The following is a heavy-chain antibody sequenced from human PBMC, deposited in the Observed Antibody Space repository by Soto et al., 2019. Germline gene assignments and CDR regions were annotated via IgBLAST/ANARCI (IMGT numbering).Heavy chain of an antibody. CDR3: VRSKGGYSYGTPFDY. Sequence: DVQLEESGGALVQPGRSLRLSCAASGFTFDDYAMHWVRQVIGKGLEWVSSISWNSGNIGYADSVKGRFTTSRDNAKNSLYLQMNSLRPEDTALYYCVRSKGGYSYGTPFDYWGQGTLVTVSS. CDR1: GFTFDDYA. V-gene: IGHV3-9*01. J-gene: IGHJ4*02. D-gene: IGHD5-18*01. CDR2: ISWNSGNI.